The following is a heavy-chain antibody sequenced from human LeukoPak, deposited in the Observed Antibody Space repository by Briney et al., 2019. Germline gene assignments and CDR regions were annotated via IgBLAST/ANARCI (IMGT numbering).Heavy chain of an antibody. V-gene: IGHV4-39*07. CDR3: TRVTWELLSWHFDL. J-gene: IGHJ2*01. CDR2: IYYSGST. D-gene: IGHD1-26*01. Sequence: SETLSLTCTVSGGSISSSSYYWGWIRQPPGKGLEWIGSIYYSGSTYYNPSLKSRVTISVDTSKKQFSLQLTSVTVADTAVYYFTRVTWELLSWHFDLWGRGTLVTVSS. CDR1: GGSISSSSYY.